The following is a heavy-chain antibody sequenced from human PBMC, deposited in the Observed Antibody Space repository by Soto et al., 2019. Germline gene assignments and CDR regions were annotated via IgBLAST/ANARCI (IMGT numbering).Heavy chain of an antibody. CDR1: GFTFSSYA. J-gene: IGHJ4*02. CDR2: ISGRGGST. D-gene: IGHD6-13*01. V-gene: IGHV3-23*01. Sequence: EVQLLESGGGLVQPGGSLRLSCAASGFTFSSYAMSWVRQAPGKGLEWVSAISGRGGSTYYADSVKGRFTISRDNSKNTLYLQMNSLRAEDTAVYYCASLGDSSSWYVALDYCGQGTLVTVSS. CDR3: ASLGDSSSWYVALDY.